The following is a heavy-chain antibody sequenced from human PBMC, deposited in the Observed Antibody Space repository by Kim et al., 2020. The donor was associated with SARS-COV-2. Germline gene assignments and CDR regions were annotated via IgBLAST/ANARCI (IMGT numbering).Heavy chain of an antibody. J-gene: IGHJ6*02. CDR2: IKQDGSEK. Sequence: GGSLRLSCAASGFTFSSYWMSWVRQAPGKGLEWVANIKQDGSEKYYVDSVKGRFTISRDNAKNSLYLQMNSLRAEDTAVYYCARDLYSSGWYGSYYYYGMDVWGQGTTVTVSS. CDR3: ARDLYSSGWYGSYYYYGMDV. D-gene: IGHD6-19*01. CDR1: GFTFSSYW. V-gene: IGHV3-7*01.